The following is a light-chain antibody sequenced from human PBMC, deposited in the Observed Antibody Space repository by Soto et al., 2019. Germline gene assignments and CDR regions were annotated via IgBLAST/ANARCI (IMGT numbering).Light chain of an antibody. CDR3: QQRSNWPWT. V-gene: IGKV3-11*01. Sequence: EIVLTQSPATLSLSPGERATLSCRASQSVSSYLAWYQQKPGQAPRLLIYDASNRATGIPARFSGSGSGTDFTPPISSLGPEDFAFYYCQQRSNWPWTFAQGTKVEIK. CDR1: QSVSSY. CDR2: DAS. J-gene: IGKJ1*01.